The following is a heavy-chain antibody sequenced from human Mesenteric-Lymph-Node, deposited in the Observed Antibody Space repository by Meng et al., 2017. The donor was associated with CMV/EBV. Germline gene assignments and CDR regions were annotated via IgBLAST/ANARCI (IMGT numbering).Heavy chain of an antibody. D-gene: IGHD1-7*01. J-gene: IGHJ6*02. CDR3: AIISGTTFNYAGMDL. V-gene: IGHV3-30*02. CDR1: GFTFSSYA. CDR2: IRYGGSIQ. Sequence: GESLKISCAASGFTFSSYAIHWVRQVPGKGLEWVAFIRYGGSIQYYADSVKARFTISRDDSKSTLYLHMNSLRPEDTAVYYCAIISGTTFNYAGMDLWVHGTTVTVSS.